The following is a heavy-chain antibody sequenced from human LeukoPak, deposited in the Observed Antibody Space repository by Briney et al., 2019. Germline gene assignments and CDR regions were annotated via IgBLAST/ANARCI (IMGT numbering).Heavy chain of an antibody. Sequence: PSETLSLTCTVSGGSISSYYWSWIRQPPGKGLEWIGYIYYSGSTNYNPSLKSRVTISVDTSKNQFSLKLSSVTAADTAVYYCARDREAAAGPYYYYGMDVWGQGTTVTVSS. V-gene: IGHV4-59*12. J-gene: IGHJ6*02. CDR3: ARDREAAAGPYYYYGMDV. CDR2: IYYSGST. D-gene: IGHD6-13*01. CDR1: GGSISSYY.